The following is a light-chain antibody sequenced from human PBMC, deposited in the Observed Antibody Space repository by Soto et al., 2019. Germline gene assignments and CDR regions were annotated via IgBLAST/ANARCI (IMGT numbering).Light chain of an antibody. V-gene: IGKV3-11*01. CDR3: QQRSNWPPIT. J-gene: IGKJ5*01. CDR1: QSVSSY. CDR2: DAS. Sequence: EIVLTQSPATLSLSPGERATLSCRASQSVSSYLAWYQQKPGQAPRLLIYDASNRATGIQARFSGSGSGTASTPTISSLEPEDFAVYYCQQRSNWPPITFGQGTRLEIK.